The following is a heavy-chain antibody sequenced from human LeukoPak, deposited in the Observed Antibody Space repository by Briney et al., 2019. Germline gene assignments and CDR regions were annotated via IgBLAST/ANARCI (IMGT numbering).Heavy chain of an antibody. CDR1: GFTFSSYS. D-gene: IGHD2-15*01. Sequence: GGSLRLSCAASGFTFSSYSMNWVRQAPGKGLEWVSSISSSSSYIYYADSVKGRFTISRDNAKNSLYLQMNSLRAEDTAVYYCARDQADDIVVVVAADGAFDIWGQGTMVTVSS. CDR2: ISSSSSYI. V-gene: IGHV3-21*01. CDR3: ARDQADDIVVVVAADGAFDI. J-gene: IGHJ3*02.